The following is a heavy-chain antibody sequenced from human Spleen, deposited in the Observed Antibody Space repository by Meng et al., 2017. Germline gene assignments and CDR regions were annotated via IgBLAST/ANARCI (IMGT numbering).Heavy chain of an antibody. CDR2: INHSGST. J-gene: IGHJ4*02. D-gene: IGHD4-11*01. CDR3: ARGPTTMAHDFDY. Sequence: QGQCQGCVAGLLNPSGSLSLTVVVSGGSFSDYYWGWMRQPPGKGLEWIGEINHSGSTNYNPSLESRATISVDTSQNNLSLKLSSVTAADSAVYYCARGPTTMAHDFDYWGQGTLVTVSS. CDR1: GGSFSDYY. V-gene: IGHV4-34*01.